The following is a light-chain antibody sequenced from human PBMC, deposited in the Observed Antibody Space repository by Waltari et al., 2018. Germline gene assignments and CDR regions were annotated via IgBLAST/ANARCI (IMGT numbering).Light chain of an antibody. V-gene: IGLV1-40*01. CDR2: GNS. CDR1: SSNIGAGYD. Sequence: QSVLTQPPSVSGAPGQRVTISCTGSSSNIGAGYDVHWYQQLPETAPKLLIYGNSKRPAGVPDRFSGSKSGTSASLAITGLQADDESDYYCQSYDRSLSAYVFGTGTKVTVL. J-gene: IGLJ1*01. CDR3: QSYDRSLSAYV.